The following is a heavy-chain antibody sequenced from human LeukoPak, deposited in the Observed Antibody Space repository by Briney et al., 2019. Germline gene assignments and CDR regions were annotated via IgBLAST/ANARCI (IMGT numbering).Heavy chain of an antibody. CDR2: ISSSSTYI. Sequence: KSGGSLRLSCAASGFTFSSYSMNWVRQAPGKGLEWVSSISSSSTYIYYADSVKGRFTVSRDNAKNSLYLQMNSLRAEDTAVYYCARDLGYYDFWSGYYTDYWGQGTLVTVSS. CDR3: ARDLGYYDFWSGYYTDY. CDR1: GFTFSSYS. V-gene: IGHV3-21*01. J-gene: IGHJ4*02. D-gene: IGHD3-3*01.